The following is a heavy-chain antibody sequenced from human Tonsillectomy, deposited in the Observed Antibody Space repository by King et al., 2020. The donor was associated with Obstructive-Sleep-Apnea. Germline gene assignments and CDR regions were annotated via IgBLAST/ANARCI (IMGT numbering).Heavy chain of an antibody. J-gene: IGHJ4*02. CDR3: ARMLSGSYNY. CDR1: SGSISSYY. CDR2: FHYSGST. D-gene: IGHD1-26*01. Sequence: QLQESGPGLVKPSETLSLTCTVSSGSISSYYWSWILQPPGKGLEWIGYFHYSGSTNYTPSLNSRVTISLDTSKNQFSLKLSSVTAADTAVYYCARMLSGSYNYWGQGTLVTVSS. V-gene: IGHV4-59*01.